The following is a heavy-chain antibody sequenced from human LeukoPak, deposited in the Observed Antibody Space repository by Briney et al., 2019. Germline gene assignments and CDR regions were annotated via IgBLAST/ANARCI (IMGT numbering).Heavy chain of an antibody. D-gene: IGHD3-10*01. CDR2: IYYSGST. Sequence: SETLSLTCTVSGGSISSYYWSWIRQPPGKGLEWIGYIYYSGSTNYNPSLKSRVTISEDTSKNQFSLKLTSVTAADTAVYYCASGSGSYSHWFDPWGQGILVTVSS. J-gene: IGHJ5*02. V-gene: IGHV4-59*12. CDR1: GGSISSYY. CDR3: ASGSGSYSHWFDP.